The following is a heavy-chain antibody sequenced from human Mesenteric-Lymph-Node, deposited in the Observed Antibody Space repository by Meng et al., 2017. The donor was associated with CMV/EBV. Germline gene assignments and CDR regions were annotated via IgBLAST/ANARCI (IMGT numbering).Heavy chain of an antibody. CDR2: IYHSGST. CDR1: GGSISSSNW. CDR3: ARDLYGVGATTGAYYY. J-gene: IGHJ4*02. D-gene: IGHD1-26*01. Sequence: GGSISSSNWWSWVRQPPGKGLEWIGEIYHSGSTNYNPSLKSRVTISVDKSKNQFSLKLSSVTAADTAVYYCARDLYGVGATTGAYYYWGQGTLVTVS. V-gene: IGHV4-4*02.